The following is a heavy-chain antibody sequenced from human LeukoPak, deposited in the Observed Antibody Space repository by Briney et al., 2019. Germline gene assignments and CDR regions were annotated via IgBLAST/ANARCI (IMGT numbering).Heavy chain of an antibody. J-gene: IGHJ3*02. V-gene: IGHV1-46*01. CDR2: INPDGGNT. Sequence: ASVTVSCKASGYTFISYYLHWVRRAPGQVLEWMGLINPDGGNTNYAQNFQGRVTLTRDTSTSTVYMELSSLRSEDTAIYYCARIRDGYNDAYDIWGQGTVVTVPS. CDR3: ARIRDGYNDAYDI. CDR1: GYTFISYY. D-gene: IGHD5-24*01.